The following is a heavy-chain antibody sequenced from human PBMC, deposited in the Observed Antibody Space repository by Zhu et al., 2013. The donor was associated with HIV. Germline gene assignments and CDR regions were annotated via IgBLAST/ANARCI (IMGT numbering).Heavy chain of an antibody. CDR3: AKGGGRRKDYFDS. V-gene: IGHV3-23*04. J-gene: IGHJ4*02. Sequence: EVQLVESGGGLVQPGGSLRLSCAVSGFTFSSCAMSWVRQAPGKGLEWVSTISGSGDTRNYADSVKGRFTISRDNSKNTLYLQMSGLRVEDTAVYYCAKGGGRRKDYFDSWGPGNPGHRLL. D-gene: IGHD2-15*01. CDR1: GFTFSSCA. CDR2: ISGSGDTR.